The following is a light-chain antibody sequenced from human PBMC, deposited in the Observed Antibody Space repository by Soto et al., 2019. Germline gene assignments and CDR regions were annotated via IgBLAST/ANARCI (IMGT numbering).Light chain of an antibody. CDR3: QQFHSFSPT. CDR2: KAS. J-gene: IGKJ1*01. V-gene: IGKV1-5*03. Sequence: DIQMTQSPSTLSASVGDRVTITCRASQSISSWLAWYQQKPGKAPKLLIYKASSLESGVPSSFSGSESGTEFTLTISSLQPDDFATYYCQQFHSFSPTFGQGTKVEI. CDR1: QSISSW.